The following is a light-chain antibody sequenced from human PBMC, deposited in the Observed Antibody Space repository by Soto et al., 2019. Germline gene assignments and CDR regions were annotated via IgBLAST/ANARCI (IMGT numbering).Light chain of an antibody. Sequence: EIVLTQSPGTLSLSPVERATLSCRSSQSVSSSYLAWYQQKPGQAPRLLIYGASSRATGIPDRFSGSGSGTEFTLTISSLQSEDSAVYYCQQYHKWPPITFGQGTRLEIK. CDR2: GAS. CDR1: QSVSSSY. J-gene: IGKJ5*01. CDR3: QQYHKWPPIT. V-gene: IGKV3-20*01.